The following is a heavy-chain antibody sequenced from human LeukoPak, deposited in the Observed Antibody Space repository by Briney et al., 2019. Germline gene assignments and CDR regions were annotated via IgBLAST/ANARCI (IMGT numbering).Heavy chain of an antibody. CDR1: GFTFSSYG. CDR2: ISYDGSNK. D-gene: IGHD3-9*01. CDR3: AGPSMTGYYRVYVFDI. Sequence: GGSLRLSCAASGFTFSSYGMHWVRQAPGKGLEWVAVISYDGSNKYYADSVKGRFTISRDNSKNTLYLQMNSLRADDTAVYYCAGPSMTGYYRVYVFDIWGQGTMVTVSS. V-gene: IGHV3-30*03. J-gene: IGHJ3*02.